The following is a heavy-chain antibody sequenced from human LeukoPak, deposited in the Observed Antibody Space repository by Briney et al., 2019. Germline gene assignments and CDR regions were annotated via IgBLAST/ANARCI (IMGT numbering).Heavy chain of an antibody. CDR3: ARVAWEGYYYDRMGY. CDR1: GFTFSSYE. Sequence: GGSLRLSCAASGFTFSSYEMNWVRQAPGKGLEWVSYISSSGSTIYYADSVKGRFTISRDNAKNSLYLQMNSLGAEDTAFYYCARVAWEGYYYDRMGYWGQGTLVTVSS. J-gene: IGHJ4*02. D-gene: IGHD3-22*01. V-gene: IGHV3-48*03. CDR2: ISSSGSTI.